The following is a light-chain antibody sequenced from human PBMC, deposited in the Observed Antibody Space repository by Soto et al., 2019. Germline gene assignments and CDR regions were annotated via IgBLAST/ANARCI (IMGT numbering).Light chain of an antibody. Sequence: DIQMIQSPSTLSASIGDRVTITCRASQSFSSWLAWYQQKPGKAPRLLIYKASSLQSGVPSRFSGSASGTELTLTVSSLQPDDVATYYCQQSRTFGQGTKVEIK. J-gene: IGKJ1*01. V-gene: IGKV1-5*03. CDR2: KAS. CDR1: QSFSSW. CDR3: QQSRT.